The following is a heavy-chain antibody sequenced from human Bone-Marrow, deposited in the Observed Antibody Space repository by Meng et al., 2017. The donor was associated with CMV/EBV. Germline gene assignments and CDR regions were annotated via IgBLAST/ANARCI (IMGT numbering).Heavy chain of an antibody. CDR1: GGTVRKQA. CDR2: DGPSGERP. V-gene: IGHV1-69*05. J-gene: IGHJ4*02. Sequence: GGTVRKQAGSWVRKAPGKGLEWMGGDGPSGERPNYAQRVQGRIAITTDASTSTADMELRSLRSEDTAVYYCATYSGSGSYPYYVDSWGQGTLVTVSS. D-gene: IGHD3-10*01. CDR3: ATYSGSGSYPYYVDS.